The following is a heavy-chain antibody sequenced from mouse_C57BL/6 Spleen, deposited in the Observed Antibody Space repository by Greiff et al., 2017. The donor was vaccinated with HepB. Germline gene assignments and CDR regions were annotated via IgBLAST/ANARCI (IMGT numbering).Heavy chain of an antibody. D-gene: IGHD1-1*01. Sequence: VQLQQSGAELVRPGSSVKLSCKASGYTFTSYWMHWVKQRPIQGLEWIGNIDPSDSETHYNQKFKDKATLTVDKSSSTAYMQLSSLTSEDSAVSYCVRGGGSSTHAYFEVWGTGTTGTASS. CDR3: VRGGGSSTHAYFEV. CDR2: IDPSDSET. J-gene: IGHJ1*03. CDR1: GYTFTSYW. V-gene: IGHV1-52*01.